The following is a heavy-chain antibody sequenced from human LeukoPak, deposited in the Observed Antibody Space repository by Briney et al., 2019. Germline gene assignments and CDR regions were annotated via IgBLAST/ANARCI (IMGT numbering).Heavy chain of an antibody. J-gene: IGHJ4*02. D-gene: IGHD2-15*01. V-gene: IGHV3-48*03. CDR2: ISSSGSTI. Sequence: GGSLGLSCAASGFTVSSYEMNWVRQAPGKGLEWVSYISSSGSTIYYADSVKGRFTISRDNAKNSLYLQMNSLRAEDTAVYYCATAAVAAMVYWGQGTLVTVSS. CDR3: ATAAVAAMVY. CDR1: GFTVSSYE.